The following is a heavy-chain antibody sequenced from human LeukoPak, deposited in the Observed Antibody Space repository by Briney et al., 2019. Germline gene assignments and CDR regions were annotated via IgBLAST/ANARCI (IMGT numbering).Heavy chain of an antibody. CDR1: GFTFSNYW. D-gene: IGHD1-26*01. CDR2: IKQDGSEK. CDR3: ARDSVVGGTKREYYFDY. Sequence: GGSLRLSCAASGFTFSNYWMSWVRQAPGKGLEWVANIKQDGSEKFYVDSVKGRFTISRDNAKNSLYLQMNSLRAEDTAVYYCARDSVVGGTKREYYFDYWGQGTLVTVSS. V-gene: IGHV3-7*01. J-gene: IGHJ4*02.